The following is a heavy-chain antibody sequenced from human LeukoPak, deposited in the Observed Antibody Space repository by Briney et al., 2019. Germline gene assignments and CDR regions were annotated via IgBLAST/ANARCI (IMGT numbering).Heavy chain of an antibody. CDR2: IYSAGAT. D-gene: IGHD1-26*01. V-gene: IGHV3-53*01. Sequence: GGSLRLSCAASGFTVSDNYMTWVRQAPGKGLEWVSSIYSAGATHYAESVKGRFTISRDNSKNTLYLQMNSLRAEDMAVYYCARIEWERLGRAFDIWGRGTMVTVSS. CDR3: ARIEWERLGRAFDI. J-gene: IGHJ3*02. CDR1: GFTVSDNY.